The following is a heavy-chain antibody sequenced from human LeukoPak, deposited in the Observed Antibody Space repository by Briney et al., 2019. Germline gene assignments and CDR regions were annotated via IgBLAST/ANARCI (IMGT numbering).Heavy chain of an antibody. V-gene: IGHV1-46*01. CDR2: INPSGGST. J-gene: IGHJ4*02. D-gene: IGHD5-18*01. CDR3: ARESTAMTPIYYFDY. CDR1: GYTFTGYY. Sequence: ASVKVSCKASGYTFTGYYMHWVRQAPGQGLEWMGIINPSGGSTSYAQKFQGRVTMTRDTSTSTVYMELSSLRSEDTAVYYCARESTAMTPIYYFDYWGQGTLVTVSS.